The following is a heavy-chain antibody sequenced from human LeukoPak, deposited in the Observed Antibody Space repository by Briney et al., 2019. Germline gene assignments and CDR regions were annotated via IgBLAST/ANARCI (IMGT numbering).Heavy chain of an antibody. CDR3: ARVTGYVMEDYFDY. CDR1: GGSISSYY. CDR2: IYYSGST. V-gene: IGHV4-59*01. J-gene: IGHJ4*02. Sequence: PSETLSLTCTVSGGSISSYYWTWIRQPPGKGLEWIGYIYYSGSTNYNPSLKSRVTISVDTSKNQFSLRLSSVTAADTAVYYCARVTGYVMEDYFDYWGQGTLVTVSS. D-gene: IGHD6-13*01.